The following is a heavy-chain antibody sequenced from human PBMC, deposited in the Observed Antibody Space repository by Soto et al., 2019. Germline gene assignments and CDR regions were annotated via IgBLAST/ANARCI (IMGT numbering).Heavy chain of an antibody. D-gene: IGHD2-2*01. V-gene: IGHV1-2*04. CDR1: GYTFTGYY. Sequence: ASVKVSCKASGYTFTGYYMHWVRQAPGQGLERMGWINPNSGGTNYAQKFQDWVTMTRDTSISTAYMELSRLRSDDTAVYYCARGPTRVYYYYYMDVWGKGTTVTVSS. CDR3: ARGPTRVYYYYYMDV. J-gene: IGHJ6*03. CDR2: INPNSGGT.